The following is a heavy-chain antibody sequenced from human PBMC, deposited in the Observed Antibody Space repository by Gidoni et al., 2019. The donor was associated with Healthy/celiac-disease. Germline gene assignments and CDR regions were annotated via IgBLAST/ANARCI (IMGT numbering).Heavy chain of an antibody. Sequence: QVQLQQWGAGLLKPSETLSLTCAVYGGSFSGYSWSWIRQPPGKGLEWIGEINHSGSTNYNPSLKSRVTISVDTSKNQFSLKLSSVTAADTAVYYCARGKIAAAGTRDFDLWGRGTLVTGSS. V-gene: IGHV4-34*01. J-gene: IGHJ2*01. CDR2: INHSGST. CDR3: ARGKIAAAGTRDFDL. D-gene: IGHD6-13*01. CDR1: GGSFSGYS.